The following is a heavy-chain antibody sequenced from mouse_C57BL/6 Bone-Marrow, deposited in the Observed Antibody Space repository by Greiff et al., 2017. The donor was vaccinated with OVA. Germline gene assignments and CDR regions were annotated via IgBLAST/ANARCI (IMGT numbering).Heavy chain of an antibody. CDR3: TPIYYDYGFAY. CDR2: IDPENGDT. V-gene: IGHV14-4*01. D-gene: IGHD2-4*01. CDR1: GFNIKDDY. J-gene: IGHJ3*01. Sequence: LVESGAELVRPGASVKLSCTASGFNIKDDYMHWVKQRPEQGLEWIGWIDPENGDTEYASKFQGKATITADTSSNTAYLQLSSLTSEDTAVYYCTPIYYDYGFAYWGQGTLVTVSA.